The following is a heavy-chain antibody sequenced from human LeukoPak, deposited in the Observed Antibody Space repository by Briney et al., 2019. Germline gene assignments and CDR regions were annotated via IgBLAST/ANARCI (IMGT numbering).Heavy chain of an antibody. D-gene: IGHD2-2*02. CDR3: ARDSIPYYYYYMDV. CDR1: GFIFSRNS. V-gene: IGHV3-30*03. CDR2: TSYDGSNK. Sequence: GGSLRLSCAASGFIFSRNSMNWVRQAPGKGLEWVAVTSYDGSNKYYADSVKGRFTISRDNSKNTLFLQMNSLTAEDTAVYYCARDSIPYYYYYMDVWGKGTTVTVSS. J-gene: IGHJ6*03.